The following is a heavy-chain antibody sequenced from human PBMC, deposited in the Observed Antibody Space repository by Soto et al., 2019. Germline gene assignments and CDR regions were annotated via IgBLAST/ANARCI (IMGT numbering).Heavy chain of an antibody. D-gene: IGHD4-17*01. J-gene: IGHJ4*02. V-gene: IGHV5-51*01. CDR1: GYTFTIYW. CDR3: ARPANTVADHFDL. CDR2: IYPSDSDT. Sequence: PGESLKISCQVSGYTFTIYWIGWVRQMPGKGLEWMGIIYPSDSDTRYSPSFQDQVTISADQSINTAYLQWDSLKASDTAIYYCARPANTVADHFDLWGQGTPVTVSS.